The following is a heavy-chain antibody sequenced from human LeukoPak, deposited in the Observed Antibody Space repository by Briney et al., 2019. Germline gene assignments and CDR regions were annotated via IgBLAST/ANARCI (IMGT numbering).Heavy chain of an antibody. Sequence: GGSLRLSCAASGFTFSSYGMHWVRQAPGKGLEWVAVISYDGSNKYYADSVKGRFTISRDNSKNTLYLQMNSLRAEDTAVYYCAKDGPAGSGGSCYTWGQGTMVTVSS. V-gene: IGHV3-30*18. CDR1: GFTFSSYG. J-gene: IGHJ3*01. CDR3: AKDGPAGSGGSCYT. D-gene: IGHD2-15*01. CDR2: ISYDGSNK.